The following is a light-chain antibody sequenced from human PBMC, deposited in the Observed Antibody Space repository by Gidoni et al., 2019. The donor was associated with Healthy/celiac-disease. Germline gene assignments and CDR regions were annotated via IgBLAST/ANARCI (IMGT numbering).Light chain of an antibody. J-gene: IGKJ1*01. CDR2: KAS. CDR3: QQYNSYPWT. V-gene: IGKV1-5*03. Sequence: DIQMTQSHSTLSASVGDRVSITCRASQSISSWLAWSQQKPGKAPKLLVYKASSLESGVPSRFSGSGSGTGFTLTISSLQPDDFATYCCQQYNSYPWTFGQGTRVEIK. CDR1: QSISSW.